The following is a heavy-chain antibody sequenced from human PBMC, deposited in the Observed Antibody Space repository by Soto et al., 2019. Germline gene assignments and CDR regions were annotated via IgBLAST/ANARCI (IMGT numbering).Heavy chain of an antibody. CDR3: ARQGLLWFGELLYENWGYYGMDV. J-gene: IGHJ6*02. V-gene: IGHV4-39*01. CDR1: GGSISSSSYY. Sequence: SETLSLTCTVSGGSISSSSYYWGWIRQPPGKGLEWIGSIYYSGSTYYNPSLKSRVTISVDTSKNQFSLRLSSVTAADTAVYYCARQGLLWFGELLYENWGYYGMDVWGQGTTVTVSS. CDR2: IYYSGST. D-gene: IGHD3-10*01.